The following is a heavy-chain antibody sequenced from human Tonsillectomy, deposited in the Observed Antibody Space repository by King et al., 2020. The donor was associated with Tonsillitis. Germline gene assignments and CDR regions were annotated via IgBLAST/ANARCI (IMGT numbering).Heavy chain of an antibody. J-gene: IGHJ4*02. CDR1: VYTFTTYG. Sequence: QLVQSGAEVKKPGASVKVSCKASVYTFTTYGIAWVRQAPGRGLEWMGWISGYNDNTNYAHKFQGRLTMTADTSTNTAYMELRTLRSDDTAVYFCARESPYYDFWSSYYADWGQGTLVTVSS. CDR3: ARESPYYDFWSSYYAD. V-gene: IGHV1-18*01. D-gene: IGHD3-3*01. CDR2: ISGYNDNT.